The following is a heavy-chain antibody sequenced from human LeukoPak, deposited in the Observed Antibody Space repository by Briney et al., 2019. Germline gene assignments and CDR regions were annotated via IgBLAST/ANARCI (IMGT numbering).Heavy chain of an antibody. J-gene: IGHJ4*02. V-gene: IGHV3-23*01. Sequence: PGGSLRLSCAASGFTFSRYAMSWVRQAPGKGLEWVSYISGSGGSTYYADSVKGRFPISRDNSKNTLYLQMNSLRAEDTAVYYCAKGTSWFDYWGQGTLVTVSS. CDR3: AKGTSWFDY. D-gene: IGHD1/OR15-1a*01. CDR2: ISGSGGST. CDR1: GFTFSRYA.